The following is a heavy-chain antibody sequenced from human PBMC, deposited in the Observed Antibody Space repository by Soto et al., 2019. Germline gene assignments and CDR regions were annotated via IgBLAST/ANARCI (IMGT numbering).Heavy chain of an antibody. CDR2: IKGDGSET. D-gene: IGHD5-12*01. CDR1: GFTFSSYW. Sequence: GGSLRLSCAASGFTFSSYWMHWVRQAPGKGLVWVSRIKGDGSETNYADSVKGRFTISRDNAKNTLYLQLNSLRAEDTAVYYCLRVHSGYRNFDYWGQGTRVTVSS. J-gene: IGHJ4*02. CDR3: LRVHSGYRNFDY. V-gene: IGHV3-74*01.